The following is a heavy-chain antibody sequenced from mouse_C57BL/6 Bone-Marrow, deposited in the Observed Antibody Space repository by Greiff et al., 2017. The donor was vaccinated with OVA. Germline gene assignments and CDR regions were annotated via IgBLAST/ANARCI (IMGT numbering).Heavy chain of an antibody. Sequence: QVHVKQSGAELVRPGASVTLSCKASGYTFTDYEMHWVKQTPVHGLEWIGAIDPETGGTAYNQKFKGKAILTADNSSSTAYMELRSLTSEDSAVYYCTRGYSNYYAMDYWGQGTSVTVSS. CDR1: GYTFTDYE. CDR3: TRGYSNYYAMDY. J-gene: IGHJ4*01. V-gene: IGHV1-15*01. D-gene: IGHD2-5*01. CDR2: IDPETGGT.